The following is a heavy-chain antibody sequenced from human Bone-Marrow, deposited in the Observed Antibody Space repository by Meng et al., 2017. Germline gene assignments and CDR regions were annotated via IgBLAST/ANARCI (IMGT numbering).Heavy chain of an antibody. CDR2: ISSSGSTK. V-gene: IGHV3-48*03. J-gene: IGHJ5*02. Sequence: GGSLRLSCAASGFTFSSYEMNWVRQAPGKGLEWVSYISSSGSTKYYADSVKGRFTISRDNAKNSLYLQMNSLRAEDTAVYYCARVLLWFGESNWFDPWGQGTLVTVSS. CDR1: GFTFSSYE. CDR3: ARVLLWFGESNWFDP. D-gene: IGHD3-10*01.